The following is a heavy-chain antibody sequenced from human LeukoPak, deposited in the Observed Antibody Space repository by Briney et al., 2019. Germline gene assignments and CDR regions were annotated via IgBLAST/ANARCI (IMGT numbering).Heavy chain of an antibody. V-gene: IGHV1-2*02. CDR3: ARDKEGKSLDY. Sequence: ASVKVSCKASGYTFTDYYIHWVRQAPGQGLEWMAWMNPNSGGTSYAQKFQGRVTMTRDTSISTAYMELSRLRFDDTAVYYCARDKEGKSLDYWGQGTLVTVSS. J-gene: IGHJ4*02. CDR1: GYTFTDYY. CDR2: MNPNSGGT.